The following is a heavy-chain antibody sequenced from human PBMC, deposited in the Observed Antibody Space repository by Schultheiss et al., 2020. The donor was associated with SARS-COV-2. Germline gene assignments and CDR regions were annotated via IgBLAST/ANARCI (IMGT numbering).Heavy chain of an antibody. J-gene: IGHJ3*02. D-gene: IGHD2-2*01. CDR3: AKDGYCSTTSCSAWGAFDI. CDR2: ISSSADTI. V-gene: IGHV3-48*04. CDR1: GFTFRNYG. Sequence: GGSLRLSCAASGFTFRNYGMHWVRQAPGKGLEWISYISSSADTIYYADSVKGRFTISRDNAKNSLFLQMDSLTAEDTAVYYCAKDGYCSTTSCSAWGAFDIWGQGTMVTVSS.